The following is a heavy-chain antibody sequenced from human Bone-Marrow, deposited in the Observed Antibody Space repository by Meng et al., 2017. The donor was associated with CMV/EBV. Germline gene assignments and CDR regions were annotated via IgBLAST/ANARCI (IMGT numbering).Heavy chain of an antibody. V-gene: IGHV1-46*01. CDR2: INPSGGST. CDR1: GYTFTSYD. Sequence: ASVKVSCKASGYTFTSYDINWVRQATGQGLEWMGIINPSGGSTSYAQKFQGRVTMTRDTSTSTVYMELSSLRSEDTAVYYCARDAPMVVDLKFDYWGQGTLVTVSS. D-gene: IGHD4/OR15-4a*01. J-gene: IGHJ4*02. CDR3: ARDAPMVVDLKFDY.